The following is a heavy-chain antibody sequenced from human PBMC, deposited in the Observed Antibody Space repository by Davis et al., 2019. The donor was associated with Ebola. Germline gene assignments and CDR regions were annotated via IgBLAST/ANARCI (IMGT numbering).Heavy chain of an antibody. CDR1: GFTFSSYA. CDR2: ISSSGSTI. D-gene: IGHD1-26*01. V-gene: IGHV3-48*04. Sequence: GESLKISCAASGFTFSSYAMTWVRQAPGKGLEWVSYISSSGSTIYYADSVKGRFTISRDNAKNSLYLQMNSLRAEDTAVYYCARGVSRGSYYLMNYWGQGTLVTVSS. J-gene: IGHJ4*02. CDR3: ARGVSRGSYYLMNY.